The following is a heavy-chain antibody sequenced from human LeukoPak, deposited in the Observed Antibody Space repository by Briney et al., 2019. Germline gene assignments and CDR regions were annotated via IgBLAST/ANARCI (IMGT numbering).Heavy chain of an antibody. J-gene: IGHJ3*02. CDR1: GGSFSGYY. Sequence: PSETLSLTCAVYGGSFSGYYWSWIRQPPGKGXXXXXXXXXSGSTNYNPSLKSRVTISVDTSKNQFSLKLSSVTAADTAVYYCARVSTVVTPFAQRGNTFDIWGQGTMVTVSS. CDR3: ARVSTVVTPFAQRGNTFDI. CDR2: XXXSGST. V-gene: IGHV4-34*01. D-gene: IGHD4-23*01.